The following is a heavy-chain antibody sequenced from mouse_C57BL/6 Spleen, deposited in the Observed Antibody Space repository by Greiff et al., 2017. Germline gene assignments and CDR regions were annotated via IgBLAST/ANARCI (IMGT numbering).Heavy chain of an antibody. CDR1: GYTFTDYE. V-gene: IGHV1-15*01. CDR2: IDPETGGT. CDR3: TRDPYYYGSSYDY. J-gene: IGHJ2*01. Sequence: QVQLQQSGAELVRPGASVTLSCKASGYTFTDYEMHWVKQTPVHGLEWIGAIDPETGGTAYNQKFKGKAILTADKSSSKAYMELRSLTSEDSAVYYCTRDPYYYGSSYDYWGQGTTLTVSS. D-gene: IGHD1-1*01.